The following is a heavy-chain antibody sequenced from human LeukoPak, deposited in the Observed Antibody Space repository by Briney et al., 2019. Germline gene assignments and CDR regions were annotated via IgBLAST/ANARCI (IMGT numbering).Heavy chain of an antibody. CDR2: IYYSGST. CDR1: GGSISSSSYY. CDR3: ARDQSITIFGVVTLNWFDP. J-gene: IGHJ5*02. D-gene: IGHD3-3*01. V-gene: IGHV4-39*07. Sequence: SETLSLTCTVSGGSISSSSYYWGWIRQPPGKGLEWIGSIYYSGSTYYNPSLKSRVTISVDTSKNQFSLKLSSVTAADTAVYYCARDQSITIFGVVTLNWFDPWGQGTLVTVSS.